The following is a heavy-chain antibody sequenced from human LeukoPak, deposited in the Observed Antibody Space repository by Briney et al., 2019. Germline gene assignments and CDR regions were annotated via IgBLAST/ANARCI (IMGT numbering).Heavy chain of an antibody. CDR1: GFTFDDYA. V-gene: IGHV3-9*01. CDR2: ISWNSGSI. CDR3: AKSLPPYYYYYGMDV. J-gene: IGHJ6*02. Sequence: GRSLRFSCAASGFTFDDYAMHWVRQAPGKGLEWVSGISWNSGSIGYADSVKGRFTISRDNAKNSLYLQMNSLRAEDTALYYCAKSLPPYYYYYGMDVWGQGTTVTVSS.